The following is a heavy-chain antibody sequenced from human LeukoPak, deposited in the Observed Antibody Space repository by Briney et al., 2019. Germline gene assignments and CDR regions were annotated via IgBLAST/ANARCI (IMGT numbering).Heavy chain of an antibody. CDR2: VLFPEYN. V-gene: IGHV4-59*08. Sequence: PAETLSLTCSVSGVSIRSYYWSWIRQPPGKGLEWLGYVLFPEYNYYNPSLKSRVTMSLDTSKNHFSLKLNSVTAADAAVYYCARHRGSGWSSDHPRFDYWGQGTLVTVSS. D-gene: IGHD6-13*01. CDR1: GVSIRSYY. J-gene: IGHJ4*02. CDR3: ARHRGSGWSSDHPRFDY.